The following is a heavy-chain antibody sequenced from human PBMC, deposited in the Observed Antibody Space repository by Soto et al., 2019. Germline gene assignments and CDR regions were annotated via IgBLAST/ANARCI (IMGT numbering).Heavy chain of an antibody. J-gene: IGHJ4*02. V-gene: IGHV4-4*07. D-gene: IGHD3-10*01. CDR3: ASDDTYYYGSGSPGPSDY. CDR1: GGSISSYY. Sequence: SETLSLTCTASGGSISSYYWSWIRQPAGKGLEWIGRIYTSGSTNYNPSLKSRVTTSVDTSKNQFSLKLSSVTAADTAVYYCASDDTYYYGSGSPGPSDYWGQGTLVTVYS. CDR2: IYTSGST.